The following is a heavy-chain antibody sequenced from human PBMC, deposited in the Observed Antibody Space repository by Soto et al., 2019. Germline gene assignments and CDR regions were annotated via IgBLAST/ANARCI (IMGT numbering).Heavy chain of an antibody. CDR3: AKGPFEDCSSTSCYWFDP. J-gene: IGHJ5*02. CDR2: ISGSGGST. Sequence: GGSLRLSCAASGFTFSSYAMSWVRQAPGKGLEWVSAISGSGGSTYYADSVKGRFTISRDNSKNTLYLQMNSLRAEDTAVYYCAKGPFEDCSSTSCYWFDPWGQGTLVTVSS. CDR1: GFTFSSYA. D-gene: IGHD2-2*01. V-gene: IGHV3-23*01.